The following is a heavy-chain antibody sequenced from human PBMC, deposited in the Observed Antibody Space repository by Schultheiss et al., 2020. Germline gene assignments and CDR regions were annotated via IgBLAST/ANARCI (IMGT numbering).Heavy chain of an antibody. V-gene: IGHV3-23*01. D-gene: IGHD1-26*01. CDR2: ISGSGGST. J-gene: IGHJ6*02. CDR3: AKASGSYDGSYYYYGMDV. CDR1: GFTFDDYA. Sequence: GGSLRLSCAASGFTFDDYAMHWVRQAPGKGLEWVSAISGSGGSTYYADSVKGRFTISRDNSKNTLYLQMNSLRAEDTAVYYCAKASGSYDGSYYYYGMDVWGQGTTVTVS.